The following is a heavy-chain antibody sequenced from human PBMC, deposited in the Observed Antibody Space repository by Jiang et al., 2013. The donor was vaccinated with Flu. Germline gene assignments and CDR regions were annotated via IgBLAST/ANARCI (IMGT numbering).Heavy chain of an antibody. CDR2: ISGSGGST. J-gene: IGHJ5*02. V-gene: IGHV3-23*04. D-gene: IGHD4-17*01. CDR1: GFTFSSYA. CDR3: AKVRRTVSLKGTGWFDP. Sequence: VQLVESGGGLVQPGGSLRLSCAASGFTFSSYAMSWVRQAPGKGLEWVSAISGSGGSTYYADSVKGRFTISRDNSKNTLYLQMNSLRAEDTAVYYCAKVRRTVSLKGTGWFDPWGQGTLVTVSS.